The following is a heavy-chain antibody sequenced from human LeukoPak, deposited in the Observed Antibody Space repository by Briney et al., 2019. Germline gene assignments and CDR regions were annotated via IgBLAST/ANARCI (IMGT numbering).Heavy chain of an antibody. CDR2: ISSSGSTI. CDR3: VRWGLGKGEAFDI. CDR1: GFTFSDYY. Sequence: PGGSLRLSCAASGFTFSDYYMSWIRQAPGKRLEWVSYISSSGSTIYYADSVKGRFTISRDNAKNTLYLQMNSLRAEDTAVYYCVRWGLGKGEAFDIWGQGTMVTVSS. D-gene: IGHD3-10*01. V-gene: IGHV3-11*04. J-gene: IGHJ3*02.